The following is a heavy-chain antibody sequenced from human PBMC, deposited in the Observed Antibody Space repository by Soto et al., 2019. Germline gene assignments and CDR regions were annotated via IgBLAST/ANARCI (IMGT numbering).Heavy chain of an antibody. CDR2: IIANGGT. V-gene: IGHV3-23*01. CDR1: GFTFNHYA. D-gene: IGHD2-15*01. CDR3: AKDYTVAADPSSVILFDY. Sequence: GSLRLSCAASGFTFNHYAMSWVRQAPGKGLEWVSIIIANGGTFYADSVKGRFTISRGNSKNTVYLQMSSLRVEDTAIYYCAKDYTVAADPSSVILFDYWGQRALVTVSS. J-gene: IGHJ4*02.